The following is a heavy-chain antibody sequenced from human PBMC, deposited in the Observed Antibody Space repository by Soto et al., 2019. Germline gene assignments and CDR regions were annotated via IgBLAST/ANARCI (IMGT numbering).Heavy chain of an antibody. Sequence: SETLSLTCTVSGGSINSYYWSWIRQPPGKGLEWIGYIYYSGSTNYSPSLKSRVTISVDTSKNQFSLKLSSVTAADTAVYYCARAARDPYYYYYGMDVWGQGTTVTVSS. CDR2: IYYSGST. CDR3: ARAARDPYYYYYGMDV. CDR1: GGSINSYY. J-gene: IGHJ6*02. D-gene: IGHD6-6*01. V-gene: IGHV4-59*01.